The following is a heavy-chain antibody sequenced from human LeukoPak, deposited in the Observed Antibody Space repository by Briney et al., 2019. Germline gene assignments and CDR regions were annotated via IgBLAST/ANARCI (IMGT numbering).Heavy chain of an antibody. CDR2: INHSGST. CDR3: ARGIQYSSSWYISGLNRGYFDY. D-gene: IGHD6-13*01. CDR1: GGSFSGYY. V-gene: IGHV4-34*01. Sequence: TSETLSLTCAVYGGSFSGYYWSWIRQPPGKGLEWIGEINHSGSTNYNPSLKSRVTISVDTSKNQFSLKLSSVTAADTAVYYCARGIQYSSSWYISGLNRGYFDYWGQGTLVTVSS. J-gene: IGHJ4*02.